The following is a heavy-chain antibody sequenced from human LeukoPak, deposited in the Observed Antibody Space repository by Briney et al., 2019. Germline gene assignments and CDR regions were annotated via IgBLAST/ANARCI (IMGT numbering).Heavy chain of an antibody. CDR1: GGSISTSIYR. D-gene: IGHD1-26*01. Sequence: SATLSLTCTVSGGSISTSIYRWGWIRQPPGKGLEWIGSIYYSGSTYYNPSLKSQVTMSVDTSKNQFSLRLSSVTAADTAVYYCARQLSGTYNWFDPWGQGTLVTVSS. CDR2: IYYSGST. CDR3: ARQLSGTYNWFDP. V-gene: IGHV4-39*01. J-gene: IGHJ5*02.